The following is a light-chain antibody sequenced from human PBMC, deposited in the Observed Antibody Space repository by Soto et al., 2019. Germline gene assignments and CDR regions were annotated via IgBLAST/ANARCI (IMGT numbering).Light chain of an antibody. J-gene: IGKJ4*01. CDR3: QRCDDAPLT. CDR1: QDIANY. Sequence: DIQMTQSPSSLSASVGDRVTMTCRASQDIANYLVWYQQQPGKVPKLLIYAASTLHSGVPSRFSGSGSGTDFTLTISSLQPEDVGTYYCQRCDDAPLTFGGGTKVDIK. CDR2: AAS. V-gene: IGKV1-27*01.